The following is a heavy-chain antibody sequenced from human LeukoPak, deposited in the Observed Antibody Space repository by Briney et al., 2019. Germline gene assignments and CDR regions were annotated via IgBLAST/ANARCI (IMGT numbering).Heavy chain of an antibody. V-gene: IGHV1-18*01. Sequence: ASVKVSCKASGYSLSNYGITWVRQAPGQGLEWMGWINTYLGHTNYAQNLQGRVTITTDESTSTAYMELSSLRSEDTAVYYCARDPGTATSPFDYWGQGTLVTVSS. D-gene: IGHD2-15*01. CDR1: GYSLSNYG. CDR2: INTYLGHT. J-gene: IGHJ4*02. CDR3: ARDPGTATSPFDY.